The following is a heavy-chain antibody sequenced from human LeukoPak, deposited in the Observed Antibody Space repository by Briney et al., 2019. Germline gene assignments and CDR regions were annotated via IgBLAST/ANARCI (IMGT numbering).Heavy chain of an antibody. CDR2: ILTGGTT. V-gene: IGHV3-53*01. D-gene: IGHD2-8*01. CDR1: GIDISYHY. J-gene: IGHJ3*02. Sequence: GGSLSLSCLASGIDISYHYVGGVGQAPGKGLEGVPVILTGGTTHYADSVKGRFTISKDNSNNTVFLQMNSVRVEDTAVYYCARARDPIVLMVYAMAAFDIWGQGTMVTVSS. CDR3: ARARDPIVLMVYAMAAFDI.